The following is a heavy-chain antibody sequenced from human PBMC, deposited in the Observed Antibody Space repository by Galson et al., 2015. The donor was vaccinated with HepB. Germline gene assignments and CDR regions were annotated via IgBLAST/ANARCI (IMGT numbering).Heavy chain of an antibody. Sequence: LRLSCAASGFTFSSYAMHWVRQAPGEGLEWVAVISYDGSNKYYADSVKGRFTISRDNSKSTLYLQMNSLRAEDTAVYYCARGQAWSAAATVGVDYWGQGTLVTVSS. CDR1: GFTFSSYA. CDR2: ISYDGSNK. J-gene: IGHJ4*02. D-gene: IGHD2-15*01. V-gene: IGHV3-30-3*01. CDR3: ARGQAWSAAATVGVDY.